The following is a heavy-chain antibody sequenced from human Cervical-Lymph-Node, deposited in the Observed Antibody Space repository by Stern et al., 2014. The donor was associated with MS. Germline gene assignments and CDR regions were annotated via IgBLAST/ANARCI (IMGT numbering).Heavy chain of an antibody. CDR1: GFTFSDHG. J-gene: IGHJ4*02. CDR3: AKLPTRDGYNYADY. CDR2: VSGSAGTT. Sequence: VQLVQSGGGLVQPGGSLRLSCAASGFTFSDHGMTWIRQAPGKGLQWVSLVSGSAGTTYYADSVKGRFTISRDNSKNTLYLQMNSLRAEDTAVYYCAKLPTRDGYNYADYWGQGTLDTVSS. D-gene: IGHD5-24*01. V-gene: IGHV3-23*04.